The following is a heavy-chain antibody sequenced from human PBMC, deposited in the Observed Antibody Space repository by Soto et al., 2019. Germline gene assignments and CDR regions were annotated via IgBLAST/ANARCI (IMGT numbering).Heavy chain of an antibody. CDR3: ASSLGYCSRTSCSNWFDP. Sequence: ASVKVSCKASGYTFTSYDINWVRQATGQGLEWMGWMNPNSGNTGYAQKFQGRGTMTWNNTISTAYMVLSSLRSEDTAVYYCASSLGYCSRTSCSNWFDPWGQGTLVTVSS. V-gene: IGHV1-8*01. CDR1: GYTFTSYD. J-gene: IGHJ5*02. D-gene: IGHD2-2*01. CDR2: MNPNSGNT.